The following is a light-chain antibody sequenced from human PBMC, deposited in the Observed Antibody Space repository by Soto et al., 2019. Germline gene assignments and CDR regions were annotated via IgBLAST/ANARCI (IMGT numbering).Light chain of an antibody. V-gene: IGKV1-27*01. J-gene: IGKJ5*01. CDR3: QQYNNWPPAT. CDR2: AAS. Sequence: DIQMTQSPSSLSASVGDRVSITCRASQDIANFLAWYQHKPGKVPTLLIYAASTLQSGVPSRFSGSASGTDFTLTISSLQSEDFAVYYCQQYNNWPPATFGQGTRLENK. CDR1: QDIANF.